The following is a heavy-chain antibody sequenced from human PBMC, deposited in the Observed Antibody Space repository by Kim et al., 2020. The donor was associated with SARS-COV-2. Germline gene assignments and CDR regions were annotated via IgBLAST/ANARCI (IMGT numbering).Heavy chain of an antibody. V-gene: IGHV3-74*01. J-gene: IGHJ4*02. CDR3: ARENSSSGRDVDY. CDR2: INGDGSNT. Sequence: GGSLRLSCGASGFTFSTYWMHWVRQAPGKGLVWVSRINGDGSNTNYADSVKGRFTISRDNANSTLFLQMNSLRADDTAVYYCARENSSSGRDVDYWGQGTLVTVSS. CDR1: GFTFSTYW. D-gene: IGHD6-19*01.